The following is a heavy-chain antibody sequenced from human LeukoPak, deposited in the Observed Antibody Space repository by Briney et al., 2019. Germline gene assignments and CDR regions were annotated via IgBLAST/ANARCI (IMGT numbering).Heavy chain of an antibody. J-gene: IGHJ5*02. CDR2: IIPILGIA. CDR1: GGTFSSYA. V-gene: IGHV1-69*04. CDR3: ARAKGDSSSWYQNWFDP. Sequence: ASVKVSCKASGGTFSSYAISWVRQAPGQGLEWMGSIIPILGIANYAQKFQGRVTITADKSTSTAYMELSSLRSEDTAVYYCARAKGDSSSWYQNWFDPWGQGTLVTVSS. D-gene: IGHD6-13*01.